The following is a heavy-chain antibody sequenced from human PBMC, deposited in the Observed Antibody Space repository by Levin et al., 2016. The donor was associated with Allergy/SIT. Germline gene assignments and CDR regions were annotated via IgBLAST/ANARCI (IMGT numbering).Heavy chain of an antibody. CDR2: ISYDGSNK. J-gene: IGHJ6*02. Sequence: WIRQPPGKGLEWVAVISYDGSNKYYADSVKGRFTISRDNSKNTLYLQMNSLRAEDTAVYYCARTPYDFWSGYSSYYYYYGMDVWGQGTTVTVSS. V-gene: IGHV3-30*04. CDR3: ARTPYDFWSGYSSYYYYYGMDV. D-gene: IGHD3-3*01.